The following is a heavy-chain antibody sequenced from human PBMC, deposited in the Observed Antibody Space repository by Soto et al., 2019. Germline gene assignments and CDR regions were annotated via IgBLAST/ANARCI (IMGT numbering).Heavy chain of an antibody. CDR1: GGTFSSYA. J-gene: IGHJ5*02. D-gene: IGHD2-2*01. CDR2: IIPIFGTA. CDR3: ARVGYCSSTSCYHWFDP. V-gene: IGHV1-69*01. Sequence: QVQLVQSGAEVKKPGSSVKVSCKASGGTFSSYAISWVRQAPGQGLEWMGGIIPIFGTANYAQKFQGSVTITADEATSTAYMELSSLRSEDTAVYYCARVGYCSSTSCYHWFDPWGQGTLVTVSS.